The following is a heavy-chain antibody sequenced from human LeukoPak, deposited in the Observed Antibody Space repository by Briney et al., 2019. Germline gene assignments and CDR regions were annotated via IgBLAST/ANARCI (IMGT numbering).Heavy chain of an antibody. V-gene: IGHV3-48*04. J-gene: IGHJ3*02. CDR2: ISSSSSTI. Sequence: GGSLRLSCAASGFTFSSYSMNWVRQAPGKGLEWVSYISSSSSTIYYADSVKGRFTISRDNAKNSLYLQMNSLRAEDTTVYYCASNYYDSSGPGAFDIWGQGTMVTVSS. D-gene: IGHD3-22*01. CDR1: GFTFSSYS. CDR3: ASNYYDSSGPGAFDI.